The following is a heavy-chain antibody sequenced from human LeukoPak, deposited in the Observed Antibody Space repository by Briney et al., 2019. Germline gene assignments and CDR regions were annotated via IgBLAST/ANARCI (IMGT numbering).Heavy chain of an antibody. CDR1: GFTFRDYG. J-gene: IGHJ4*02. V-gene: IGHV3-33*01. CDR3: ARENEQQLVLDY. D-gene: IGHD6-13*01. CDR2: IWYDGTTK. Sequence: GGSLRLSCAASGFTFRDYGMHWVRQAPGKGLEWVALIWYDGTTKDYADSVKGRFTISRDNSKNTLYLQMNSLRAEDTAVYYCARENEQQLVLDYWGQGTLVTVSS.